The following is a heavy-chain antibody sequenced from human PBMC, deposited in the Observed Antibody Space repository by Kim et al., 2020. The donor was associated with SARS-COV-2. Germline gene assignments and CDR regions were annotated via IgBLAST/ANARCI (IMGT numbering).Heavy chain of an antibody. D-gene: IGHD3-3*01. CDR3: ARRKSEMYYDFWSGYHDDAFDI. CDR1: GYTFTSYA. V-gene: IGHV7-4-1*02. Sequence: ASVKVSCKASGYTFTSYAMNWVRQAPGQGLEWMGWINTNTGNPTYAQGFTGRFVFSLDTSVSTAYLQISSLKAEDTAVYYCARRKSEMYYDFWSGYHDDAFDIWGQGTMVTVSS. CDR2: INTNTGNP. J-gene: IGHJ3*02.